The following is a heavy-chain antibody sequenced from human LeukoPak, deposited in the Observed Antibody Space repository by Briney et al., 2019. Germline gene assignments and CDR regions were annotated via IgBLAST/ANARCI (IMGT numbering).Heavy chain of an antibody. V-gene: IGHV1-18*04. CDR1: GYTFISHG. CDR3: TRLLPSSHHFFDS. CDR2: INPYNGNT. J-gene: IGHJ4*02. Sequence: ASVKVSCKASGYTFISHGISWVRQAPGQGLEWMGWINPYNGNTDYAQNLQGRVTMTTDTSTSTAYMEVRSLRSDDTAAYYCTRLLPSSHHFFDSWGQGTLVTVSS. D-gene: IGHD6-6*01.